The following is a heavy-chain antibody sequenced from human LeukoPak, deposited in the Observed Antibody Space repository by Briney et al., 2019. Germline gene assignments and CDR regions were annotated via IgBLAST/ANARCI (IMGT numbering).Heavy chain of an antibody. D-gene: IGHD3-10*01. Sequence: ASVKVSCKASGYTFTDYAIHWVRQAPGQRLEWMGWINTGNGNTRYSQKFQDRFTIARDTSASTAYMELSSLRSEDTAVYYCARDYGSGSFWGQGTLVTVSS. CDR1: GYTFTDYA. V-gene: IGHV1-3*04. CDR3: ARDYGSGSF. J-gene: IGHJ4*02. CDR2: INTGNGNT.